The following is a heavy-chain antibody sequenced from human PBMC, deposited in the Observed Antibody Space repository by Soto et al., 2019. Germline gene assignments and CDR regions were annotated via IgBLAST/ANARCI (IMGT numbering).Heavy chain of an antibody. CDR1: GFSLNTSGVG. V-gene: IGHV2-5*02. Sequence: QITLKESGPTLVKPTQTLTLTCTFSGFSLNTSGVGVGWIRQPPGKALEWLALIYWDDDKRYSPSLKSRLTITQHTSNHQVDLTTTYVDAVDKGTYYCARRSYGDYAMDYWGQGTTVTVSS. CDR3: ARRSYGDYAMDY. J-gene: IGHJ6*02. CDR2: IYWDDDK. D-gene: IGHD4-17*01.